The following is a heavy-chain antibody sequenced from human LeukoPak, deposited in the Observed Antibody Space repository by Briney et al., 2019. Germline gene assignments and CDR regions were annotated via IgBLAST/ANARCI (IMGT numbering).Heavy chain of an antibody. CDR1: SGSISSGAYY. Sequence: PSETLSLTCTVSSGSISSGAYYWGWIRQPPRKGLEWIGTIHYSGETYYNPSLKSRITISIDTSMKQFALKLSSVTAADTAVYYCARDYGDHRVDYWGQGTLVTVSS. J-gene: IGHJ4*02. V-gene: IGHV4-39*06. D-gene: IGHD4-17*01. CDR2: IHYSGET. CDR3: ARDYGDHRVDY.